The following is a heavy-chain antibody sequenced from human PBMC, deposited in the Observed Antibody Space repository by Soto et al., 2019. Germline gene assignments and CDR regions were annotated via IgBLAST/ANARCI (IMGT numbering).Heavy chain of an antibody. CDR1: GYTFTSYD. CDR2: MNPNSGNT. J-gene: IGHJ6*02. V-gene: IGHV1-8*01. Sequence: QVQLVQSGAEVKKPGASVKVSCKASGYTFTSYDINWVRQATGQGLEWMGWMNPNSGNTGYAQTFEGRVTMTRNTSLITAYKELSSLRSEDTAVYYCAREMTPRGMGVWGQWTTVTVSS. CDR3: AREMTPRGMGV.